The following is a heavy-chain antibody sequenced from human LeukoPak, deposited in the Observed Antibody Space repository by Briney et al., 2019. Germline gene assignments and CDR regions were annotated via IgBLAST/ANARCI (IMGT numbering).Heavy chain of an antibody. CDR3: AQDSGYDFGVGSSGY. CDR1: GFTFSSYA. V-gene: IGHV3-23*01. Sequence: PGGSLRLSCAASGFTFSSYAMSWVRQAPGKGLEWVSAISGSGGSTYYADSVKGRFTISRDSSKNTLYLQMNSLRAEDTAVYYCAQDSGYDFGVGSSGYWGQGTLVTVSS. J-gene: IGHJ4*02. D-gene: IGHD5-12*01. CDR2: ISGSGGST.